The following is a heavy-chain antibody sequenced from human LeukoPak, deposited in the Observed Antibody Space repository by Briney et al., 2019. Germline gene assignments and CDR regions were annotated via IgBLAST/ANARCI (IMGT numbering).Heavy chain of an antibody. D-gene: IGHD3-22*01. J-gene: IGHJ4*02. CDR2: ISGSGGAT. CDR3: AKDLYYDSSGYLPYHFDY. Sequence: GGSLRLSCAASGFTFTIYAMSWVRQAPGEGLEWVSAISGSGGATYYADSVKGRFTISRDNSKNTLYMQMNSLRAEDTAVYYCAKDLYYDSSGYLPYHFDYWGQGTLVTVSS. CDR1: GFTFTIYA. V-gene: IGHV3-23*01.